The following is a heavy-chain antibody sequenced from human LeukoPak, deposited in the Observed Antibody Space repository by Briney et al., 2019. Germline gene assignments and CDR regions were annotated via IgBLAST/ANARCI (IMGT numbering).Heavy chain of an antibody. CDR2: IYYSGST. CDR1: GGSISSGGYY. D-gene: IGHD3-9*01. J-gene: IGHJ5*02. Sequence: SETLSLTCTVSGGSISSGGYYWSWIRQHPGKGLEWIGYIYYSGSTNYNPSLKSRVTISVDTSKNQFSLKLSSVTAADTAVYYCAREPLRYFDWLFRWFDPWGQGTLVTVSS. CDR3: AREPLRYFDWLFRWFDP. V-gene: IGHV4-31*03.